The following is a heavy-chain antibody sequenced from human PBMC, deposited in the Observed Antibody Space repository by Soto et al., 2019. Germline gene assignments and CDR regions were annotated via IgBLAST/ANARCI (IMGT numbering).Heavy chain of an antibody. CDR2: IYYSGRT. Sequence: SETLSLTCTVSGDSTSSGDYYWSWIRQPPGKGLEWIGSIYYSGRTYYKPSLKSRASISMDKSRNQFSVRLTSVTAADTAVYFCARGDRYSGSFSDYFDPWGQGTLVTVSS. CDR1: GDSTSSGDYY. V-gene: IGHV4-39*07. CDR3: ARGDRYSGSFSDYFDP. J-gene: IGHJ5*02. D-gene: IGHD1-26*01.